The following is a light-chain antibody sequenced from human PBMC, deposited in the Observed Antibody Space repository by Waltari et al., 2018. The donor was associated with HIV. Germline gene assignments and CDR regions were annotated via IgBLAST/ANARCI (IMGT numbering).Light chain of an antibody. CDR2: RNN. V-gene: IGLV1-47*01. CDR3: AAWDNSLSAPV. J-gene: IGLJ3*02. Sequence: QSVLTQPPSASGTPGQRVTIPCSGSSSNLGSNYVSWYQQLPGTAPKLLIYRNNQRPSGVPDRFSGSKSGTSASLTISGLRSEDEADYYCAAWDNSLSAPVFGGGTKLTVL. CDR1: SSNLGSNY.